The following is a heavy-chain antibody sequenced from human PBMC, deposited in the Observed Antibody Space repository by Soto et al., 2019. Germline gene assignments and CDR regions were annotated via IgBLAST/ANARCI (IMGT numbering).Heavy chain of an antibody. Sequence: GGSLTLSCAASGFTFSNPWMSLVCQATCKLLDVVGRIKGEAYGGTTEYAAPVKGRITISRDHSKDTLYLQMNSLKTEDTAVYYCTTGFSNGYYNFDYWVQGT. CDR1: GFTFSNPW. CDR3: TTGFSNGYYNFDY. V-gene: IGHV3-15*01. J-gene: IGHJ4*02. D-gene: IGHD3-22*01. CDR2: IKGEAYGGTT.